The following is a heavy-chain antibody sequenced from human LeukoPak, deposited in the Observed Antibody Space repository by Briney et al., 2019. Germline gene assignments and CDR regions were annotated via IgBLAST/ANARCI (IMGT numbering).Heavy chain of an antibody. D-gene: IGHD5-18*01. J-gene: IGHJ4*02. Sequence: SETLSLTCTVSGGSISSSSYYWGWIRQPPGKGLEWIGSIYYSGSTYYNPPLKSRVTISVDTSKNQFSLKLSSVTAADTAVYYCARGRDTAMVLFPVDYWGQGTLVTVSS. CDR3: ARGRDTAMVLFPVDY. CDR1: GGSISSSSYY. CDR2: IYYSGST. V-gene: IGHV4-39*01.